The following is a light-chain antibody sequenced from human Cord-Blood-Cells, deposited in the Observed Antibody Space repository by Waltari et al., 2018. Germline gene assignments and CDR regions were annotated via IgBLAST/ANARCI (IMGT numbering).Light chain of an antibody. CDR2: ATS. V-gene: IGKV1-9*01. Sequence: DIQLTQSPSFLSASVGDRVTITCRARQGISISLAWYQQKPGKAPKLLIYATSTLQSGVPDRFSGSGSGTEFTLTISSLQPEDFATYYCQQLNSYPVTFGGGTKVEIK. CDR1: QGISIS. J-gene: IGKJ4*01. CDR3: QQLNSYPVT.